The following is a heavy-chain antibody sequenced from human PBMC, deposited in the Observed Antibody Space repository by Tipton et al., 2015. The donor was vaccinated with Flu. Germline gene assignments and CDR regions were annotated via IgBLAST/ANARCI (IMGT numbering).Heavy chain of an antibody. CDR1: AFSISSGYY. CDR3: ARDHGSGSDY. D-gene: IGHD3-10*01. J-gene: IGHJ4*02. CDR2: IYHSGST. V-gene: IGHV4-38-2*02. Sequence: TLSLTCAVSAFSISSGYYWGWIRQPPGKGLEWIGSIYHSGSTYYNPSLKTRVTISVDTSKNQFSLKMSSATAADTAAYYCARDHGSGSDYWGQGTLVTVSS.